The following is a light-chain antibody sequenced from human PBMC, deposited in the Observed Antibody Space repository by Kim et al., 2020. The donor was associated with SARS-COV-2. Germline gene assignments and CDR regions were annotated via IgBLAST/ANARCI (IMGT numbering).Light chain of an antibody. Sequence: QAVVTQEPSLTVSPGGTVTLTCGSSAGAVTSGHYPYWFQQKPGQAPRKLIYDINNRNAWTPARFSGSLPGGKAALTLSGAQPEDEADYFCLLTYSGIRLFGGGTQLTVL. J-gene: IGLJ2*01. CDR2: DIN. CDR1: AGAVTSGHY. CDR3: LLTYSGIRL. V-gene: IGLV7-46*01.